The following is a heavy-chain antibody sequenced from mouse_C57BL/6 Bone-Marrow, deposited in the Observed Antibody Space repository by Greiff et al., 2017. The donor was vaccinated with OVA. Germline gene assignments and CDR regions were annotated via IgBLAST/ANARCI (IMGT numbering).Heavy chain of an antibody. V-gene: IGHV7-3*01. CDR3: ARSLYGNYGGWYFDV. CDR1: GFTFTDYY. Sequence: EVKLEESGGGLVQPGGSLSLSCAASGFTFTDYYMSWVRQPPGKALEWLGFIRNKANGYTTEYSASVKGRFTISRDNSQSILYLQMNALRAEDSATYYCARSLYGNYGGWYFDVWGTGTTVTVSS. CDR2: IRNKANGYTT. D-gene: IGHD2-1*01. J-gene: IGHJ1*03.